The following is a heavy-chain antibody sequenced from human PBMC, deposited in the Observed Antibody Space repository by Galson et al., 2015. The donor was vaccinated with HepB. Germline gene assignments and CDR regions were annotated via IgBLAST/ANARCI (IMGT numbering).Heavy chain of an antibody. V-gene: IGHV3-30-3*01. CDR1: GFTFSSYA. D-gene: IGHD3-3*01. CDR3: ARVVGGVPGAFDI. CDR2: ISYDGSNK. J-gene: IGHJ3*02. Sequence: LRLSCAASGFTFSSYAMHWVRQVPGKGLEWVAVISYDGSNKYYADSVKGRFTISRDNSKNTLYLQMNSLRAEDTAVYYCARVVGGVPGAFDIWGQGTMVTVSS.